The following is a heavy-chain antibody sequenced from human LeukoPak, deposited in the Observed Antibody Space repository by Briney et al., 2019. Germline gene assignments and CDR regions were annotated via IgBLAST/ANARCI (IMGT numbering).Heavy chain of an antibody. J-gene: IGHJ2*01. CDR1: GGSISSYY. CDR2: IYYSGST. Sequence: PSETLSLTCTVSGGSISSYYWSWIRQPPGKGLEWIGYIYYSGSTNYNPSLKSRVTISVDTSKNQFSLKLSSVTAADTAVYYCARSSPAGIAAARYNWYFDLWGRGTLVTVSS. V-gene: IGHV4-59*12. CDR3: ARSSPAGIAAARYNWYFDL. D-gene: IGHD6-13*01.